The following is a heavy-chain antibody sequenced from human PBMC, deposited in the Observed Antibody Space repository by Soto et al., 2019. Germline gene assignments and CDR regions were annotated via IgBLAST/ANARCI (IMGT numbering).Heavy chain of an antibody. CDR2: ISGSGDDT. J-gene: IGHJ4*02. D-gene: IGHD1-1*01. V-gene: IGHV3-23*01. CDR3: ANQCPKTETTFGY. CDR1: DSTFSHFA. Sequence: GGPLRRSCIASDSTFSHFAMASLRQAPGEGLEWASAISGSGDDTFYADSIKGPFTISRDNSKDTLYPQLNNLRAEDTAVYYSANQCPKTETTFGYWGQGTLVTVSS.